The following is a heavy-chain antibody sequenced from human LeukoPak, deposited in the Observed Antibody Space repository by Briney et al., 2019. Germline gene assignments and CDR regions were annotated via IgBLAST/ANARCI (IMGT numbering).Heavy chain of an antibody. Sequence: GGSLRLSCAASGFTFSDYNMRWVRQAPGKGLEWVSSISRSGSTKYYADSVKGRFTISRDNAKNSLFLQMNSLRAEDTAVYYCARVLRYCSGGNCYSGGLGYMDVWGKGTTVTVSS. D-gene: IGHD2-15*01. CDR2: ISRSGSTK. CDR3: ARVLRYCSGGNCYSGGLGYMDV. CDR1: GFTFSDYN. J-gene: IGHJ6*03. V-gene: IGHV3-11*01.